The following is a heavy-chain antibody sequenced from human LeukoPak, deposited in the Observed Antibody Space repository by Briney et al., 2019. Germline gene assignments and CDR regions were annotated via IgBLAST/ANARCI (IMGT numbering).Heavy chain of an antibody. CDR3: ARIQQLATDSFDY. J-gene: IGHJ4*02. D-gene: IGHD6-13*01. Sequence: GGSLRLSCAASGFTFSSYWMSWVRQAPGKGLEWVANIKQDGSEKYYVDSVKGRFTISRDNAKNSLYLQMNSLRAEDTAVYYCARIQQLATDSFDYWGQGTLVTVSS. CDR1: GFTFSSYW. CDR2: IKQDGSEK. V-gene: IGHV3-7*01.